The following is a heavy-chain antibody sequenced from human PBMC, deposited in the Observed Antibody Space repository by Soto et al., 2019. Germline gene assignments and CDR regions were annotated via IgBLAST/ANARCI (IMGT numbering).Heavy chain of an antibody. V-gene: IGHV1-2*04. CDR1: GYTFTGYY. CDR3: ARVREYSSSLDDAFDI. D-gene: IGHD6-6*01. J-gene: IGHJ3*02. CDR2: INPNSGGT. Sequence: ASVKVSCKASGYTFTGYYMHWVLQAPGEGLEWMGWINPNSGGTNYAQKFQGWVTMTRDTSISTAYMELSRLRSDDTAVYYCARVREYSSSLDDAFDIWGQGTMVTVSS.